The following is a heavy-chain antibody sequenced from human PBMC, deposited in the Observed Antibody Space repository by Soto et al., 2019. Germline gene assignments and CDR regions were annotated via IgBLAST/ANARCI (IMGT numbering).Heavy chain of an antibody. CDR3: AREGGYDTFDI. V-gene: IGHV3-48*03. CDR2: ISSSGSTK. D-gene: IGHD5-12*01. J-gene: IGHJ3*02. Sequence: EAQLVESGGGLVQPGGSLRLSCAASGFTFSTYEMNWVRQAPGKGLEWVSYISSSGSTKYYADSVEGRFTISRDIVKNSLYLQMNSLRVEDTAVYYCAREGGYDTFDIWGQGTMVTVSS. CDR1: GFTFSTYE.